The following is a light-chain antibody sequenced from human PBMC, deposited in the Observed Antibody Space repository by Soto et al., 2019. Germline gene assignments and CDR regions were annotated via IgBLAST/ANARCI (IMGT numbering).Light chain of an antibody. Sequence: DIVLLQCPGILSLSPADRATLSCRASESVTGKYLAWYKTKVGQDPRLLIFAASNRATVIPDRFSGMGSRTDLTRTISRLEPEDFAMYFCKQYSSPPQTFGQGTKVDIK. V-gene: IGKV3-20*01. CDR1: ESVTGKY. CDR2: AAS. CDR3: KQYSSPPQT. J-gene: IGKJ1*01.